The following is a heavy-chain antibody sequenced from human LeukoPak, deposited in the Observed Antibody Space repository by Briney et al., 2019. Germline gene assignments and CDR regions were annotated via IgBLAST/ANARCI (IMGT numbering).Heavy chain of an antibody. CDR3: ATRPTVGGTTPTFDY. CDR2: ISGTGGST. CDR1: GFTFSAYA. J-gene: IGHJ4*02. V-gene: IGHV3-23*01. D-gene: IGHD1-26*01. Sequence: PGGSLRLSCSASGFTFSAYAMNWVRQAPGRGLEWVSAISGTGGSTYYADSVKGRFTISRDNSKNTLYLQMHSLRAEDTAIYSCATRPTVGGTTPTFDYWGQGTLVTVSS.